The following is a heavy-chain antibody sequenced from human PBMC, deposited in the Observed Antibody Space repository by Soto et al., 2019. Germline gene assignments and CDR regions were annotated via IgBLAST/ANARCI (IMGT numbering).Heavy chain of an antibody. CDR1: GGTFSSYA. Sequence: ASVKVSCKASGGTFSSYAISWVRQAPGQGLEWMGGIIPIFGTANYAQKFQGRVTITADKSTSTAYMELSSLRSEDTAVYYCAGYYYDSSGYYYDVDPWGQGTLVTV. V-gene: IGHV1-69*06. CDR2: IIPIFGTA. J-gene: IGHJ5*02. CDR3: AGYYYDSSGYYYDVDP. D-gene: IGHD3-22*01.